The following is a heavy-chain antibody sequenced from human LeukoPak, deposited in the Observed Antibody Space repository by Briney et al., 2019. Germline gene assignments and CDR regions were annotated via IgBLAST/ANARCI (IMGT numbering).Heavy chain of an antibody. CDR1: GFTFSSYA. Sequence: GGSLRLSCAASGFTFSSYAMSWVRQAPGKGLEWGSAISGSGGSTYYADSVKGRFTISRDNSKNTLYLQMNSLRAEDTAVYYCAKDRRYCSSTSCYLAANDAFDIWGQGTMVTVSS. CDR3: AKDRRYCSSTSCYLAANDAFDI. V-gene: IGHV3-23*01. J-gene: IGHJ3*02. CDR2: ISGSGGST. D-gene: IGHD2-2*01.